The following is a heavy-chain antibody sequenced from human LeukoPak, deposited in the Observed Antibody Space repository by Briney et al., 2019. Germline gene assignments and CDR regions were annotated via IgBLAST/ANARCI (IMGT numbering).Heavy chain of an antibody. V-gene: IGHV5-51*01. J-gene: IGHJ4*02. CDR2: IYPGDSDT. Sequence: GESLKISCKGSGYSFTSYWIGWVRQMPGKGLEWMGIIYPGDSDTRNSPSFQGQVTISADKSISTAYLQWSSLKASDTAMYYCAREEYYYDSSGTHRIVDYWGQGTLVTVSP. CDR3: AREEYYYDSSGTHRIVDY. CDR1: GYSFTSYW. D-gene: IGHD3-22*01.